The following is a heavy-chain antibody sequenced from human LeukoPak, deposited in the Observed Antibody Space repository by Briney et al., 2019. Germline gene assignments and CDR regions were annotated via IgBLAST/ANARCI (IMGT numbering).Heavy chain of an antibody. D-gene: IGHD6-19*01. CDR3: ALAVAGTLDY. V-gene: IGHV3-23*01. CDR2: ISNNGGYT. J-gene: IGHJ4*02. Sequence: GGSLRLSCAASGFTFSSSAKSWVRQAPGKGLGWVSAISNNGGYTYYADSVQGRFTISRDNSKSTLCLQMNSLRAEDTAVYYCALAVAGTLDYWGQGTLVTVSS. CDR1: GFTFSSSA.